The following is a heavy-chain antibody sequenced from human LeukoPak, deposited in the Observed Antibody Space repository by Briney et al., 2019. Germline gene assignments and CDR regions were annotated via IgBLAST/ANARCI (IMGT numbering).Heavy chain of an antibody. CDR1: GFAFSNAW. V-gene: IGHV3-15*01. D-gene: IGHD4-17*01. CDR2: IKSKTDGGTA. Sequence: GGSLRLSCAASGFAFSNAWMTWLRQAPGKGLEWVGRIKSKTDGGTAEYATPVKGRFTIPRDDSKNTLYLQMDSLKTEDTAVYYCATAMTAVPYSWGQGTLVTVSS. J-gene: IGHJ4*02. CDR3: ATAMTAVPYS.